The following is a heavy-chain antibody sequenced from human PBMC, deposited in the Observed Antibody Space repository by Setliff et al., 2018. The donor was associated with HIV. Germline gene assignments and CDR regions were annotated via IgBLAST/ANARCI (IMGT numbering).Heavy chain of an antibody. CDR3: ARASTRIGYDSSGYPFDY. Sequence: PSETLSLTCTVSGYSISSGYYWGWIRQPPGKGLEWIGSIYHSGSTYYNPSLKSRVTISVDTSKNQFSLKLSAVTAADTAAYYCARASTRIGYDSSGYPFDYWGQGTLVTVSS. J-gene: IGHJ4*02. D-gene: IGHD3-22*01. V-gene: IGHV4-38-2*02. CDR1: GYSISSGYY. CDR2: IYHSGST.